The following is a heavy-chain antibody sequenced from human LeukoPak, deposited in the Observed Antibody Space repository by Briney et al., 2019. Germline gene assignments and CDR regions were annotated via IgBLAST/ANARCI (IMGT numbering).Heavy chain of an antibody. D-gene: IGHD3-10*01. CDR1: GYTFTSYA. Sequence: ASVKVSCKASGYTFTSYAMNWVRQAPGQGLEWMGWINPKSGGTNYAQKFQGRVTMTRDTSISTAYMDMSSLRSDDTAVYYCARNLWFGESSDAFDMWGQGTMVTVSS. J-gene: IGHJ3*02. CDR3: ARNLWFGESSDAFDM. V-gene: IGHV1-2*02. CDR2: INPKSGGT.